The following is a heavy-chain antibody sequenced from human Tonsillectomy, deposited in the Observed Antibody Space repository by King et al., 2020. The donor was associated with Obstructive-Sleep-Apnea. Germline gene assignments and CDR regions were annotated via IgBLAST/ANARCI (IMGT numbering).Heavy chain of an antibody. D-gene: IGHD2-15*01. CDR3: SRARLGYCSGSSCYSGFDY. V-gene: IGHV4-31*03. CDR1: GGFISSGGYS. Sequence: QLQESGPGLVKPSQTLPLTCTVSGGFISSGGYSWSWIRQHPGKGLEWIGYIYDSGSTYYNPSLESRVTISVDTSKNQFSLKLSSVTAADTAVYYCSRARLGYCSGSSCYSGFDYWGQGTLVTVSS. CDR2: IYDSGST. J-gene: IGHJ4*02.